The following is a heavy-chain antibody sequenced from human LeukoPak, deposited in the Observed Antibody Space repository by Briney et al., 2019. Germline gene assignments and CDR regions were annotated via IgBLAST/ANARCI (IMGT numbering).Heavy chain of an antibody. CDR2: ISYDGSNK. CDR3: ARGSGTIFGVVIGYYFDY. Sequence: PGGSLRLSCAASGFTFSSYGMHWVRQAPGKGLEWVAVISYDGSNKYYADSVKGRFTISRDNAKNSLYLQMNSLRAEDTAVYYCARGSGTIFGVVIGYYFDYWGQGTLVTVSS. CDR1: GFTFSSYG. V-gene: IGHV3-30*03. J-gene: IGHJ4*02. D-gene: IGHD3-3*01.